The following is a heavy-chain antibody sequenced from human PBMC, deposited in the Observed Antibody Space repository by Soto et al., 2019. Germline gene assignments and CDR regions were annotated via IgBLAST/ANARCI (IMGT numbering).Heavy chain of an antibody. CDR2: IYTSGST. D-gene: IGHD4-17*01. J-gene: IGHJ4*02. CDR3: ARDNEYGDSRGHFDY. CDR1: GGSISSYY. Sequence: PSETLSLTCTVSGGSISSYYWSWIRQPAGKGLEWIGRIYTSGSTNYNPSLKSRVTMSVDMSKNQFSLKLSSVTAADTAVYYCARDNEYGDSRGHFDYWGQGTLVTVSS. V-gene: IGHV4-4*07.